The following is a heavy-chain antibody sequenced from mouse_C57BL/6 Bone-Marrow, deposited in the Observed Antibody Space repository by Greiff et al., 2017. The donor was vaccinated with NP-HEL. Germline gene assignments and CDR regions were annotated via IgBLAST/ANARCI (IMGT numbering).Heavy chain of an antibody. CDR3: ARLSPYGNSYAMDY. J-gene: IGHJ4*01. D-gene: IGHD2-1*01. CDR1: GYTFTSYW. V-gene: IGHV1-53*01. CDR2: INPSNGGT. Sequence: QVQLQQPGTELVKPGASAKLSCKASGYTFTSYWMHWVKQRPGQGLEWIGNINPSNGGTNYNEKFKSKDTLTGDKSSSAAYMQLSSLTSEDSAVYYCARLSPYGNSYAMDYWGQGTSVTVSS.